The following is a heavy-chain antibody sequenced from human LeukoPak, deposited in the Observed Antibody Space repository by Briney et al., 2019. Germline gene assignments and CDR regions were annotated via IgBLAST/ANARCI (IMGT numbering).Heavy chain of an antibody. D-gene: IGHD3-16*01. CDR1: GGSISSYY. CDR2: IYTSGNT. V-gene: IGHV4-4*07. CDR3: ARNRSEPLGNGGSFDS. J-gene: IGHJ4*02. Sequence: PSETLSLTCTVSGGSISSYYWSWIRQPAGKGLEWIGRIYTSGNTKYNPSLKSRVTISVDTSKRQFSLTLSSVTAADTAVYYCARNRSEPLGNGGSFDSWGQGTLVTVSS.